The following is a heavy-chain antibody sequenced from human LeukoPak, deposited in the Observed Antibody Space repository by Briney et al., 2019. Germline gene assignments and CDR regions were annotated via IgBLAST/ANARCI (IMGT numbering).Heavy chain of an antibody. D-gene: IGHD6-13*01. CDR3: ARVSSQLVSGQVYYSYYMDV. CDR2: IYYSGNT. CDR1: GGSISSGGYY. V-gene: IGHV4-31*03. Sequence: SETLSLTCSVSGGSISSGGYYWSWIRQRPGKGLEWIGYIYYSGNTYYNPSLKSRISISVETSKNQFSLELSSVTAADTAVYYCARVSSQLVSGQVYYSYYMDVWGKGTTVTVSS. J-gene: IGHJ6*03.